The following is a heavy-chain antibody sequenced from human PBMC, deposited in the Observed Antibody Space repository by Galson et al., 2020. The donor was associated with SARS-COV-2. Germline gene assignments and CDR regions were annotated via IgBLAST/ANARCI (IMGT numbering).Heavy chain of an antibody. D-gene: IGHD3-10*01. CDR3: TTDGRWFGELLNYYYYYGMDV. CDR2: IKSKTAGGTT. V-gene: IGHV3-15*01. J-gene: IGHJ6*02. Sequence: TGGSLRLSCAASGFTLSNAWMSWVRQAPGKGLEWVGRIKSKTAGGTTDYAAPVKGRFTISRDDSKNTLYLQMNSLKTEDTAVYYCTTDGRWFGELLNYYYYYGMDVWGQGTTVTVSS. CDR1: GFTLSNAW.